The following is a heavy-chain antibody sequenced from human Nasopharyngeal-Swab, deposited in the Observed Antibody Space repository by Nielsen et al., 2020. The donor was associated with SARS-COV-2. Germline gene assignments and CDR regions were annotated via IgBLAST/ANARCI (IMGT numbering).Heavy chain of an antibody. Sequence: GESLKISCTASGFTFTSYAMSWVRQAPGKGLEWVSEISVSGGSTYYAESVKGRFTISRDNSKNTLYLQMSSLRAEDTAIYYCAKDLGVESPLWFDYWGQGTLLTVSS. V-gene: IGHV3-23*01. CDR2: ISVSGGST. J-gene: IGHJ4*02. D-gene: IGHD4-23*01. CDR3: AKDLGVESPLWFDY. CDR1: GFTFTSYA.